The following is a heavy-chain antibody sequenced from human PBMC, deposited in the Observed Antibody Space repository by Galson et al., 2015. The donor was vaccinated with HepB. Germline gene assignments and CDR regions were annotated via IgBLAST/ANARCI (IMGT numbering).Heavy chain of an antibody. CDR3: VKLGHHYVWGSYRYDAFEI. CDR2: VSDSGYTT. D-gene: IGHD3-16*02. CDR1: GFTFHTYA. Sequence: SLRLSCAASGFTFHTYAMSWVRQVPGKGLEWVSVVSDSGYTTYYEDSVKGRFTISRDNSNNTLSLQMDRLRAVDTAKYYCVKLGHHYVWGSYRYDAFEIWGQGTMVTVSS. J-gene: IGHJ3*02. V-gene: IGHV3-23*01.